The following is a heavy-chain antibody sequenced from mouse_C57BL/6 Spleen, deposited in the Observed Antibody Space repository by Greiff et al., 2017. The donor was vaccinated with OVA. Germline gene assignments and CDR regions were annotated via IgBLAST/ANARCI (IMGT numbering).Heavy chain of an antibody. D-gene: IGHD1-1*01. CDR1: GFNIKDYY. V-gene: IGHV14-1*01. J-gene: IGHJ2*01. Sequence: VQLQQSGAELVRPGASVKLSCTASGFNIKDYYMHWVKQRPEQGLEWIGRIDPEDGDTEYAPKFQGKATMTADTSSNTAYLQLSSLTSEDTAVYYCTTSSIPSYYYGSSHFDYWGQGTTLTVSS. CDR2: IDPEDGDT. CDR3: TTSSIPSYYYGSSHFDY.